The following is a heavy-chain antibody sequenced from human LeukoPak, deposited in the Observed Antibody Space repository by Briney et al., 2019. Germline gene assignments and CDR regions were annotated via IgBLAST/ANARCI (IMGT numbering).Heavy chain of an antibody. J-gene: IGHJ6*03. CDR1: GYSFTSYW. V-gene: IGHV5-51*01. CDR3: ARSSEYCSSTSCHGVPPYYYYYYMDV. D-gene: IGHD2-2*01. CDR2: IYPGDSDT. Sequence: GGSLKISCKGSGYSFTSYWIGWVRQMPGKGLEWMGIIYPGDSDTRCSPSFQGQVTISADKSISTAYLQWSSLKASDTAMYYCARSSEYCSSTSCHGVPPYYYYYYMDVWGKGTTVTVSS.